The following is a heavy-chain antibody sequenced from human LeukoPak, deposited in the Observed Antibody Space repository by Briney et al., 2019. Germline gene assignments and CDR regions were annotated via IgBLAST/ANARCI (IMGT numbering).Heavy chain of an antibody. CDR3: ARAGPAVYCSSTSCYFRRGWFDP. V-gene: IGHV4-34*01. J-gene: IGHJ5*02. D-gene: IGHD2-2*01. Sequence: SETLSLTCAVYGGSFSGYYWSWIRQPPGKGLEWIGEINHSGSTNYIPTLKSRVTISVDTSKNQFSLKLSSVTAADTAVYYCARAGPAVYCSSTSCYFRRGWFDPWGQGTLVTVSS. CDR1: GGSFSGYY. CDR2: INHSGST.